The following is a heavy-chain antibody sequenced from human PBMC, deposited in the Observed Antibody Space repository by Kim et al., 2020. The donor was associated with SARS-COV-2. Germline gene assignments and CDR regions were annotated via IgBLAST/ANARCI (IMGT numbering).Heavy chain of an antibody. D-gene: IGHD3-3*01. V-gene: IGHV3-33*01. CDR1: GFTFSSYG. CDR2: IWYDGSNK. Sequence: GGSLRLSCAASGFTFSSYGMHWVRQAPGKGLEWVAVIWYDGSNKYYADSVKGRFTISRDNSKNTLYLQMNSLRAEDTAVYYCARNIGYDFWSGYYNYYYGMDVWGQGTTVTVSS. J-gene: IGHJ6*02. CDR3: ARNIGYDFWSGYYNYYYGMDV.